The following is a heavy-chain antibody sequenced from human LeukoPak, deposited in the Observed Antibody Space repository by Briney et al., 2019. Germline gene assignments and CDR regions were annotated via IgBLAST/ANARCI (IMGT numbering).Heavy chain of an antibody. D-gene: IGHD3-9*01. CDR1: GFTFSSYA. V-gene: IGHV3-23*01. CDR2: ISGSGGST. J-gene: IGHJ4*02. Sequence: PGGSLTLSCAASGFTFSSYAMSWVRQAPGEGLEWVSAISGSGGSTYYADSVKGRFTISRDNSKNTLYLQLNSLKAEDTAVYYCAKVLSLIFWGFDYWGQGILVTVS. CDR3: AKVLSLIFWGFDY.